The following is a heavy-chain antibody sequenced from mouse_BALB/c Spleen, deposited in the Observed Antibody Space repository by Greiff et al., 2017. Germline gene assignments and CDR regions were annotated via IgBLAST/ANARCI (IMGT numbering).Heavy chain of an antibody. J-gene: IGHJ1*01. CDR2: IDPSDSET. Sequence: VQLQQSGPQLVRPGASVKISCKASGYSFTSYWMHWVQQRPGQGLEWIGMIDPSDSETRLNQKFKDKATLTVDKSSSTAYMQLSSPTSEDSAVYYCARVTTVANWYFDVWGAGTTVTVSS. CDR3: ARVTTVANWYFDV. CDR1: GYSFTSYW. D-gene: IGHD1-1*01. V-gene: IGHV1S127*01.